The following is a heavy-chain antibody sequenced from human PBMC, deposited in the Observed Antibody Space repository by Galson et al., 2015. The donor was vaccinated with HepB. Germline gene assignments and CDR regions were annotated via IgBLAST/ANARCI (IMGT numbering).Heavy chain of an antibody. V-gene: IGHV1-18*01. J-gene: IGHJ3*01. Sequence: SVKVSCKASGSRFTDNGISWVRQAPGQGLEWMGWISTYKGDTKYAQNFQGRVTMTTDTSTGTAYMEVRRLKSEDTAVYYCARYVRHKLDVWGQGTMVTVSS. CDR1: GSRFTDNG. D-gene: IGHD3-10*02. CDR3: ARYVRHKLDV. CDR2: ISTYKGDT.